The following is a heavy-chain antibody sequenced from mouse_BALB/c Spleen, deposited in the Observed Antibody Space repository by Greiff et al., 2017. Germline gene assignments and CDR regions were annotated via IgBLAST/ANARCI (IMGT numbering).Heavy chain of an antibody. CDR2: ISSGGSYT. CDR1: EYEFPSHD. V-gene: IGHV5-6-4*01. CDR3: TRETYFDY. J-gene: IGHJ2*01. Sequence: EVKLMESGGGLVQPGESLKLSCESNEYEFPSHDMSWVRQTPEKRLEWVATISSGGSYTYYPDSVKGRFTISRDNAKNTLYLQMSSLKSEDTAMYYCTRETYFDYWGQGTTLTVSS.